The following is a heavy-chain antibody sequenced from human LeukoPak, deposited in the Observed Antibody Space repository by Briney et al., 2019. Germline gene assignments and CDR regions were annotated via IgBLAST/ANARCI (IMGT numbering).Heavy chain of an antibody. CDR2: ISDTLSTI. J-gene: IGHJ4*02. CDR1: GFTFSSYS. Sequence: GGSLRLSCAASGFTFSSYSMNWVRQAPGMGLEWVSYISDTLSTIHYADSVKGRFTISRDNAKNSVYLQMNSLRVEDTAVYYCGRGWAVDFWGQGTLVTVSS. CDR3: GRGWAVDF. V-gene: IGHV3-48*04. D-gene: IGHD5-24*01.